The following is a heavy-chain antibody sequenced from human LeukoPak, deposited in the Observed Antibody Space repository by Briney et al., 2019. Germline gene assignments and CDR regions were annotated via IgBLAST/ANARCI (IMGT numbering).Heavy chain of an antibody. CDR1: GYTFSTYG. Sequence: GASVKVSCKASGYTFSTYGLTWVRQAPGQGLEWMGWISAYNGNTDYAQNLQGRVTMSTDTYTSTAYMELRSLRSDDTAVYYCARGLPQGVVAISTGLLDYWGQGTLVIVSS. J-gene: IGHJ4*02. V-gene: IGHV1-18*01. CDR2: ISAYNGNT. D-gene: IGHD3-22*01. CDR3: ARGLPQGVVAISTGLLDY.